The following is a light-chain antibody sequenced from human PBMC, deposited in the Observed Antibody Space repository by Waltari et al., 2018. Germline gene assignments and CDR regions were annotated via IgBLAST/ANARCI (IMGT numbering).Light chain of an antibody. Sequence: EIVLTQSPGTLSLSPGERATLSCRASQSVSSSYLAWYQQKPGQAPRLLIYGASSRATGIPDRFSGSGSGTDFTLTISRLEPEDFAVYYCQQYVSSPITFGQGTRLDIK. V-gene: IGKV3-20*01. J-gene: IGKJ5*01. CDR3: QQYVSSPIT. CDR2: GAS. CDR1: QSVSSSY.